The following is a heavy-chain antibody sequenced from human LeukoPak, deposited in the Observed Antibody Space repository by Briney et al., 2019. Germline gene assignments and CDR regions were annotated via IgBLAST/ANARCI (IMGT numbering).Heavy chain of an antibody. CDR1: GGSISSSSYY. D-gene: IGHD6-19*01. CDR2: INHSGST. V-gene: IGHV4-39*07. Sequence: SETLSLTCTVSGGSISSSSYYWGWIRQPPGKGLEWIGEINHSGSTNYNPSLKSRVTISVDTSKNQFSLKLSSVTAADTAVYYCARGRYYSSGWYLGGWGQGTLVTVSS. CDR3: ARGRYYSSGWYLGG. J-gene: IGHJ4*02.